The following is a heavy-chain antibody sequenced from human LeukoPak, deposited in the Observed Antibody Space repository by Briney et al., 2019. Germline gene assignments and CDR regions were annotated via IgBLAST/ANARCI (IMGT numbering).Heavy chain of an antibody. D-gene: IGHD1-26*01. V-gene: IGHV3-33*08. CDR2: IWYDGSNK. J-gene: IGHJ4*02. CDR1: GFTFSSYG. CDR3: ARDRWELLGPFDY. Sequence: GGSLRLSCAASGFTFSSYGMHWVRQAPGKGLEWVAVIWYDGSNKYYADSVKGRFTISRDNSENTLYLQMNSLRAEDTAVYYCARDRWELLGPFDYWGQGTLVTVSS.